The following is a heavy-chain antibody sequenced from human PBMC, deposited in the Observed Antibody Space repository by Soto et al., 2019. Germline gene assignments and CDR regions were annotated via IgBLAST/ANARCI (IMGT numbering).Heavy chain of an antibody. CDR1: GASMSRYH. D-gene: IGHD3-10*02. J-gene: IGHJ4*02. Sequence: QVQLQESGPGLVKPSETLSLTCTISGASMSRYHWSWIRQPAGKGLEWIGRMYSIGYTNYNPSLKSQVTMSLDTSKNQFSLKLTSVTAADTAVYYCARAVFLDSWGPVILVAVS. CDR3: ARAVFLDS. CDR2: MYSIGYT. V-gene: IGHV4-4*07.